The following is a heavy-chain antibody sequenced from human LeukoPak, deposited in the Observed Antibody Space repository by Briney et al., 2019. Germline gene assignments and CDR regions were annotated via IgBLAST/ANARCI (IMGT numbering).Heavy chain of an antibody. J-gene: IGHJ4*02. CDR2: IKEDGSEK. D-gene: IGHD1-26*01. V-gene: IGHV3-7*01. CDR3: ARDAVGATTLDY. Sequence: GGSLRLSCAASGFTFSKYWMSWVRQAPGKGLERVADIKEDGSEKYYVDSVKGRFTISRDNAKNALFLQMISLRAEDTAVYYCARDAVGATTLDYWGQGTLVTVSS. CDR1: GFTFSKYW.